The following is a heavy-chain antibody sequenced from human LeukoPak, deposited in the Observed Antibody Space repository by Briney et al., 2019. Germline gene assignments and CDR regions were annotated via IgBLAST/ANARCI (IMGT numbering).Heavy chain of an antibody. CDR2: MNSKSPGT. CDR3: ARDPAQSYYTDV. V-gene: IGHV1-2*02. J-gene: IGHJ6*03. Sequence: ASVKVSCKASGYRFTAYYIHWVRQAPGQGLEWMGWMNSKSPGTNYAQKFQGRVTMTRDTSISTAYMELSSLTSDDSAVYYCARDPAQSYYTDVWGIGTTVTVSS. CDR1: GYRFTAYY.